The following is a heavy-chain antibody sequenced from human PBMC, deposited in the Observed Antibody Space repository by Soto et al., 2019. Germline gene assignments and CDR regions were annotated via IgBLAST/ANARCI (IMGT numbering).Heavy chain of an antibody. CDR1: GYMFTTNA. Sequence: QVQLVQSGAEVKKPGASVKVSCKASGYMFTTNAIHWVRQAPGHGLEWMAWINPANGKTKSSQKYQGRVTFTRDTSATTAYMELTSLTPEDTAVYYCARHSGQWLVLGTVDYWGQGTLVTVSS. CDR3: ARHSGQWLVLGTVDY. D-gene: IGHD6-19*01. V-gene: IGHV1-3*01. CDR2: INPANGKT. J-gene: IGHJ4*02.